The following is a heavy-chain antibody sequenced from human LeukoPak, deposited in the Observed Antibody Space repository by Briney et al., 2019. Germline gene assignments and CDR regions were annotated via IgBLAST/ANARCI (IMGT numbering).Heavy chain of an antibody. J-gene: IGHJ4*02. V-gene: IGHV4-4*02. CDR3: AKGGGYYDSSGYSY. CDR1: GGSISSTHW. CDR2: IYHTGDT. D-gene: IGHD3-22*01. Sequence: SETLSLTCAVSGGSISSTHWWNWVRQPPGKGLEWIGEIYHTGDTNYNPSLKSRVTISVDKSKNQFSLRLSSVTAADTAVYYCAKGGGYYDSSGYSYWGQGTLVTVSS.